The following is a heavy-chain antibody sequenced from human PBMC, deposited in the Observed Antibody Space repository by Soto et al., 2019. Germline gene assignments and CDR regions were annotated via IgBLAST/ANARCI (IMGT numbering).Heavy chain of an antibody. Sequence: GESLKISCMGSGYKVSTWHNFTSYWIAWVRQMPGEGLEWMGIIYPGDSDTRYSPSFQGQVTISADKSINSVYLQWSSLKASDTATYYCARLGFIYDFLSGECYALEYWGPGTLVPVAS. V-gene: IGHV5-51*01. J-gene: IGHJ4*02. CDR3: ARLGFIYDFLSGECYALEY. CDR1: GYKVSTWHNFTSYW. CDR2: IYPGDSDT. D-gene: IGHD3-3*01.